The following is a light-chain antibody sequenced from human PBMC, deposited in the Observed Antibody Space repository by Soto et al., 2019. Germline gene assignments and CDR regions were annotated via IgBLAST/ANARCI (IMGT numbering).Light chain of an antibody. CDR1: SSDVGRYNY. CDR2: DVS. Sequence: QSVLTQPASVSASPGQSITISCTGTSSDVGRYNYVSWYQQYPGKAPKLILYDVSKRPSGVADRFAGSKSGNTASLTISGLQSEDEADYYCSSYKSSSTYLFGTGTKVTVL. CDR3: SSYKSSSTYL. J-gene: IGLJ1*01. V-gene: IGLV2-14*03.